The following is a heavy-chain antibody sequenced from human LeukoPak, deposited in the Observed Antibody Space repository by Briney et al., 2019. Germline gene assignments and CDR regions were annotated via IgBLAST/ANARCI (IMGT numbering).Heavy chain of an antibody. V-gene: IGHV3-30-3*01. CDR2: ISYDGSNK. Sequence: GGSLRLSCAASGFTFSSYAMHWVRQAPGKGLEWVAVISYDGSNKYYADSVKGRFTISRDNAKNSLYLQMNSLRDEDTAVYYCARDPYYYGSGAANDAFDIWGQGTMVTVSS. D-gene: IGHD3-10*01. CDR3: ARDPYYYGSGAANDAFDI. J-gene: IGHJ3*02. CDR1: GFTFSSYA.